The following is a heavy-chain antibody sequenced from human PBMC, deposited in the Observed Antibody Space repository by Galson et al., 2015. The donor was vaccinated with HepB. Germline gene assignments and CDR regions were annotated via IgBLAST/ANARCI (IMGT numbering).Heavy chain of an antibody. CDR2: ISAYNGNT. CDR3: ARDSGGDCYSPGCYYYGMDV. J-gene: IGHJ6*02. V-gene: IGHV1-18*01. Sequence: QSGAEVKKPGASVKVSCKASGYTFTSYGISWVRQAPGQGLEWMGWISAYNGNTNYAQKLQGRVTMTTDTSTSTAYMELRSLRSDDTAVYYCARDSGGDCYSPGCYYYGMDVWGQGTTVTVSS. D-gene: IGHD2-21*02. CDR1: GYTFTSYG.